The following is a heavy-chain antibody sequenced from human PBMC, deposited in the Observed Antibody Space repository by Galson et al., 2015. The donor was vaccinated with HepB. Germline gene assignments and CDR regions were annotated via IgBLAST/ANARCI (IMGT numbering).Heavy chain of an antibody. CDR2: IIPIFGTE. J-gene: IGHJ1*01. Sequence: SVKVSCKASGGTFSSYAISWVRQAPGQGLEWMGGIIPIFGTENYEQKFQGRVTITADKSTSTAYMELSSLRSEDTAVYYCARGNYYDSSGYPRGYFQHWGQGTLVTVSS. CDR3: ARGNYYDSSGYPRGYFQH. V-gene: IGHV1-69*06. CDR1: GGTFSSYA. D-gene: IGHD3-22*01.